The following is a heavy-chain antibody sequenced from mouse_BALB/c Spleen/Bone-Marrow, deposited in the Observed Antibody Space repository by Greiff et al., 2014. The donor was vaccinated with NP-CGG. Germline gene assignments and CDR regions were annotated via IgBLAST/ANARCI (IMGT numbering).Heavy chain of an antibody. V-gene: IGHV2-5*01. J-gene: IGHJ4*01. Sequence: VKLVESGPGLVQPSQSLSITCTVSGFSLTSYGVHWVRQSPGKGLEWLGVIWRGGSTDYNAAFMSRLSITKDNSKSQVFFKVNSLQADDTAIYYCAKNLRGNYVRAMDYWGQGASVTVSS. CDR2: IWRGGST. CDR3: AKNLRGNYVRAMDY. D-gene: IGHD2-1*01. CDR1: GFSLTSYG.